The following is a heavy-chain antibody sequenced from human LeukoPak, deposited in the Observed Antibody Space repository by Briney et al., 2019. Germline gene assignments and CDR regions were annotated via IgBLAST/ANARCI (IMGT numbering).Heavy chain of an antibody. Sequence: PGGSLRLSCAASGFTFNSYWMGWVRQAPGKGLEWVANIKQDGSEENYVDSVMGRFSISRDNAKNSLYLQMNSLRAEDMAVYYCAREGRLAYWGQGTLVTVSS. CDR3: AREGRLAY. J-gene: IGHJ4*02. CDR2: IKQDGSEE. D-gene: IGHD2-21*01. V-gene: IGHV3-7*01. CDR1: GFTFNSYW.